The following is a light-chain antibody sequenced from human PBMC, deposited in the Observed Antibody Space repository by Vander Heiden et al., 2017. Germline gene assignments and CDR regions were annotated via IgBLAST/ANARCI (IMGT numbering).Light chain of an antibody. CDR2: EDS. CDR1: ALPKKY. J-gene: IGLJ2*01. V-gene: IGLV3-10*01. Sequence: SYELTQPPSVSVSPGQTARITCSGDALPKKYAYWYQQKSGQAPVLVIIEDSKRPSGIPARCSGASSGTMATFPTSGAQVEEEADDYCYSTDSSGNEMVFGGGTKLTVL. CDR3: YSTDSSGNEMV.